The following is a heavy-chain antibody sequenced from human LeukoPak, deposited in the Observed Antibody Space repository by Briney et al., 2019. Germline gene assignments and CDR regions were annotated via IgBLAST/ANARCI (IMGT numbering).Heavy chain of an antibody. CDR2: IYYSGST. CDR1: GGSISSSSYY. Sequence: SETLSLTCTVSGGSISSSSYYWGWIRQPPGKGLEWIGSIYYSGSTYYNSSLKSRVTISVDTSKNQFSLKLSSVTAADTAVYYCARRFVEFDAFDIWGQGTMVTVSS. D-gene: IGHD3-10*01. V-gene: IGHV4-39*01. J-gene: IGHJ3*02. CDR3: ARRFVEFDAFDI.